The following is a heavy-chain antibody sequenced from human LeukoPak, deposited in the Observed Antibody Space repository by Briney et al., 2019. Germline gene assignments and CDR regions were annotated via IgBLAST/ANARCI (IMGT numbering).Heavy chain of an antibody. CDR1: GGSISSYY. V-gene: IGHV4-4*07. CDR3: ARGRADYFDSSGFYFDY. J-gene: IGHJ4*02. CDR2: IYTSGST. Sequence: PSETLSLTCTVSGGSISSYYWSWIRQPAGKGLEWIGRIYTSGSTNYNPSLKSRVIMSVDTSKNQFSLKLSSVTVADTAVYYCARGRADYFDSSGFYFDYWGQGTLVTVSS. D-gene: IGHD3-22*01.